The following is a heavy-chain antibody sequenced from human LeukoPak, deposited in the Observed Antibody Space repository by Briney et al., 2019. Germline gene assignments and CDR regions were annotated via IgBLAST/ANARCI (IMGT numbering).Heavy chain of an antibody. CDR1: GYTLTELS. Sequence: ASVKVSCKVSGYTLTELSMHWVRQAPGQGLEWMGWINPNSGGTNYAQKFQGRVTMTRDTSISTAYMELSGLTSDDTAVYYCARLPGIAPNDYWGQGTLVTVSS. CDR2: INPNSGGT. CDR3: ARLPGIAPNDY. J-gene: IGHJ4*02. D-gene: IGHD6-13*01. V-gene: IGHV1-2*02.